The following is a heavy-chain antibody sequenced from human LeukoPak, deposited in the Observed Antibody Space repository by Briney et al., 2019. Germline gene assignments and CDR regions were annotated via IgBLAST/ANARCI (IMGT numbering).Heavy chain of an antibody. CDR3: ARGQLWQTGWFDP. V-gene: IGHV3-21*01. CDR2: ISSTSSYI. CDR1: GFTFSDYS. Sequence: PGESLRLSCAASGFTFSDYSMHWVRQAPGEGLEWVSTISSTSSYIYSADSLKGRFTISRDNAKNSLYLQMGTLRAEDTAVYYCARGQLWQTGWFDPWGQGTLVTVSS. J-gene: IGHJ5*02. D-gene: IGHD5-18*01.